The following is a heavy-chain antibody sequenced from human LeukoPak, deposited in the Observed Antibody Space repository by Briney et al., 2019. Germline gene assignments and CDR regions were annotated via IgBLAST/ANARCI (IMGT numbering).Heavy chain of an antibody. CDR1: GFTFSSYS. J-gene: IGHJ4*02. D-gene: IGHD3-10*01. V-gene: IGHV4-34*01. CDR3: ARGVSWLLWFLDY. CDR2: INHSGST. Sequence: GSLRLSCATSGFTFSSYSMNWVRQPPGKGLEWIGEINHSGSTNYNPSLKSRVTISVDTSKNQFSLKLSSVTAADTAVYYCARGVSWLLWFLDYWGQGTLVTVSS.